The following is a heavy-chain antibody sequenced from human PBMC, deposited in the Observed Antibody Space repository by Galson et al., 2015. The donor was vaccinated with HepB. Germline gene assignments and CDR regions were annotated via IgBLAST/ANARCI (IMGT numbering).Heavy chain of an antibody. J-gene: IGHJ4*02. Sequence: SLRLSCAASGFIFSSYGMHWVRQAPGKGLEWVAVIPYGGSNKYYADSVKGRFTISRDNSKNTLYLQMNSLRAEDTAVYYCAKDWLRFSAPRNAFIDYWGQGTLVTVSS. D-gene: IGHD5-12*01. CDR2: IPYGGSNK. V-gene: IGHV3-30*18. CDR1: GFIFSSYG. CDR3: AKDWLRFSAPRNAFIDY.